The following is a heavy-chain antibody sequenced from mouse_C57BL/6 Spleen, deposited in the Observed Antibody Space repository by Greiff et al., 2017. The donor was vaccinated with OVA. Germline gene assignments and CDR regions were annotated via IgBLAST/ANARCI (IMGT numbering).Heavy chain of an antibody. CDR1: GYAFTTYL. Sequence: VQLQQPGAELVRPGTSVKVSCKASGYAFTTYLIEWVKQRPGQGLEWIGVINPGSGGPNYNEKFKGKATLTADKSSSTAYMQLSSLTSEDSSVYICARNGFLYAMDYWGQGTSVTVSS. CDR3: ARNGFLYAMDY. CDR2: INPGSGGP. J-gene: IGHJ4*01. V-gene: IGHV1-54*01.